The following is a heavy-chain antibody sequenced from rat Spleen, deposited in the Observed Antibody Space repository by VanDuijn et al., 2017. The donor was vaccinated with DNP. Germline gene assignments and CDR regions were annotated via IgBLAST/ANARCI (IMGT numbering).Heavy chain of an antibody. CDR3: ARYYGYNYYAMDA. V-gene: IGHV2-30*01. D-gene: IGHD1-9*01. Sequence: QVQLKESGPGLVQPSQTLSLTCTVAGFSLTNYHVHWVRQPSGKGLEWMGVIWTGGSTEYNSALKSRLSISRDTSKSQVFLKMNSLQTEDTAMYFCARYYGYNYYAMDAWGQGISVIVSS. J-gene: IGHJ4*01. CDR1: GFSLTNYH. CDR2: IWTGGST.